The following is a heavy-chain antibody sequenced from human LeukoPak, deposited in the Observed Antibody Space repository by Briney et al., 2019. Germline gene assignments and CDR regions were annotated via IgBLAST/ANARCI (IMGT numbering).Heavy chain of an antibody. D-gene: IGHD3-10*01. CDR1: GGSFSGYY. CDR2: IYYSGST. CDR3: ARRTMVRGESAFDI. V-gene: IGHV4-59*08. Sequence: SETLSLTCAVYGGSFSGYYWSWIRQPPGKGLEWIGYIYYSGSTNYNPSLKSRVTISVDTSKNQFSLKLSSVTAADTAAYYCARRTMVRGESAFDIWGQGTMVTVSS. J-gene: IGHJ3*02.